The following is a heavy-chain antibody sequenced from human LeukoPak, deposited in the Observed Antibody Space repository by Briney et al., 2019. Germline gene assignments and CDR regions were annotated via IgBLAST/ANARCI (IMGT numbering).Heavy chain of an antibody. Sequence: SETLSLTCAVYGGSFSGSYWSWIRQSPGKGLEWIGDINHSGSTDYNPSLESRVTISVDTSKNQFSLKLRSVDVADTAVYYCARVVRNCGGVYYFDYWGQGTLVTVSS. J-gene: IGHJ4*02. CDR3: ARVVRNCGGVYYFDY. V-gene: IGHV4-34*01. CDR1: GGSFSGSY. D-gene: IGHD4-23*01. CDR2: INHSGST.